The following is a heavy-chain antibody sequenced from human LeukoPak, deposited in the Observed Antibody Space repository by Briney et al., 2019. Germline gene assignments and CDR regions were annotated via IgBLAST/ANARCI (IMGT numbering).Heavy chain of an antibody. V-gene: IGHV1-69*13. J-gene: IGHJ4*02. Sequence: GASVKVSCKASGGTFSSYAISWVRQAPGQGLEWMGGIIPIFGTANYAQKFQGRVTITADESTSTAYMELSSLRPEDTAVYYCARGGYGGNIYYFDYWGQGTLVTVSS. CDR1: GGTFSSYA. D-gene: IGHD4-23*01. CDR3: ARGGYGGNIYYFDY. CDR2: IIPIFGTA.